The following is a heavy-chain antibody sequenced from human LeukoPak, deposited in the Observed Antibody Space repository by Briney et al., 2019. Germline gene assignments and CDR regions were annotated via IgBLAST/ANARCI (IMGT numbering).Heavy chain of an antibody. CDR2: IYYSGST. J-gene: IGHJ3*02. D-gene: IGHD3-22*01. CDR1: GGSISSYY. CDR3: ARFAGPMIVVVTPASGAFDI. Sequence: SETLSLTCTVSGGSISSYYWSWIRQPPGKGLEWIGYIYYSGSTYYNPSLKSRVTISVDTSKNQFSLKLSSVTAADTAVYYCARFAGPMIVVVTPASGAFDIWGQGTMVTVSS. V-gene: IGHV4-59*12.